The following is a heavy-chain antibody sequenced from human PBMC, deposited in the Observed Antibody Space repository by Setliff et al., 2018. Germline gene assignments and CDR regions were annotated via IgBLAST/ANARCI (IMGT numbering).Heavy chain of an antibody. CDR3: ARDWEYYDFWSGYYTGFSSFDY. Sequence: ASVKVCCKASGYTFTSYGISWVRQAPGQGLEWMGWISAYNGNTNYAQKLQGRVTMTTDTSTSTAYMELRSLRPDDTAVYYRARDWEYYDFWSGYYTGFSSFDYWGQGTLVTVSS. V-gene: IGHV1-18*01. CDR1: GYTFTSYG. D-gene: IGHD3-3*01. CDR2: ISAYNGNT. J-gene: IGHJ4*02.